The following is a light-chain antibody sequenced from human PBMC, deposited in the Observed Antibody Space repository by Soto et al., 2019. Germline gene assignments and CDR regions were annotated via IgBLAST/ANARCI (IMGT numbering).Light chain of an antibody. V-gene: IGLV2-14*03. J-gene: IGLJ1*01. Sequence: QSALTQPASVSGSPGQSITISCTGTSSDVGDYNYVSWYQQHPGKAHKLMIYGVSNRPSGVSHRFSGSKSGNTASLTISGLQAEDEADYYCSSYRSTNTRVLGTGTKVTVL. CDR1: SSDVGDYNY. CDR3: SSYRSTNTRV. CDR2: GVS.